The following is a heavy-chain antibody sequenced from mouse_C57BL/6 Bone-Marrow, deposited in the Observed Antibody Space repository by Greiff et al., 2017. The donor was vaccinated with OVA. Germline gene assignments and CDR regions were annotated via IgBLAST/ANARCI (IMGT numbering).Heavy chain of an antibody. Sequence: QVQLQQSGPGLVQPSQSLSITCTVSGFSLTSYGVHWVRQSPGKGLEWLGVIWSGGSTDSNAAFISRLSISKDNSKSQVFFKMNSLQADDTAIYYCARLGRSFAYWGQGTLVTVSA. CDR1: GFSLTSYG. V-gene: IGHV2-2*01. CDR2: IWSGGST. D-gene: IGHD4-1*01. J-gene: IGHJ3*01. CDR3: ARLGRSFAY.